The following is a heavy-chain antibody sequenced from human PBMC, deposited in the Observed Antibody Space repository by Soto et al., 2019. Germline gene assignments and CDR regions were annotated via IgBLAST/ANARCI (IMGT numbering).Heavy chain of an antibody. J-gene: IGHJ6*03. CDR1: GGSFSGYY. CDR2: INHSGST. V-gene: IGHV4-34*01. CDR3: ATALGSDYYYYYMDV. Sequence: SETLSLTCAVYGGSFSGYYWSWIRQPPGKGLEWIGEINHSGSTNYNPSLKSRVTISVDTSKNQFSLKLSCLTAADTAVYYCATALGSDYYYYYMDVWGKGTTVTVSS. D-gene: IGHD6-25*01.